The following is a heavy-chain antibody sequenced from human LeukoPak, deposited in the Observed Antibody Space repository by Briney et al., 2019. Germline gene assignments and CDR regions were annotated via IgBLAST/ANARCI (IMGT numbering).Heavy chain of an antibody. D-gene: IGHD3-3*01. CDR2: IIPIFGTA. CDR3: ARGPGGVLEWLFYAFDI. CDR1: GGTFSSYA. V-gene: IGHV1-69*01. Sequence: AASVKVSCKASGGTFSSYAISWVRQAPGQGLEWMGGIIPIFGTANYAQKFQGRVTITADESTSTAYMELSSLRSEDTAVYYCARGPGGVLEWLFYAFDIWGQGTMVTGSS. J-gene: IGHJ3*02.